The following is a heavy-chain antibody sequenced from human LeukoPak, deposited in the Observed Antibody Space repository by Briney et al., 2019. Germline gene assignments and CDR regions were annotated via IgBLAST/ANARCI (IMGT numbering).Heavy chain of an antibody. D-gene: IGHD2/OR15-2a*01. CDR1: GGSFSGYY. V-gene: IGHV4-34*01. Sequence: PSETLSLTCAVYGGSFSGYYWSWIRQPPGKGLEWIGEINHNGSTNYNPSLKSRVTISVDTSKNQFSPKLSSVTAADTAVYYCARGRIHFDYWGQGTLVTVSS. J-gene: IGHJ4*02. CDR2: INHNGST. CDR3: ARGRIHFDY.